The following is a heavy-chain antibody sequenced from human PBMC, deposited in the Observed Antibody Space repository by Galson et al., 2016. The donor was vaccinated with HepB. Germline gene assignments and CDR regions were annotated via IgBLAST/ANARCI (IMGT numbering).Heavy chain of an antibody. Sequence: SLRLSCAASGFTSDSYVMSWVRQAPGKGLEWVSSISAGDTGTYYADSVKGRFTVSRDNSKNTLSLQVNSLRGEETTVYYCAKGRWGSSGFPSFDYWGQGTVVTVSS. D-gene: IGHD6-13*01. CDR2: ISAGDTGT. J-gene: IGHJ4*02. CDR1: GFTSDSYV. V-gene: IGHV3-23*01. CDR3: AKGRWGSSGFPSFDY.